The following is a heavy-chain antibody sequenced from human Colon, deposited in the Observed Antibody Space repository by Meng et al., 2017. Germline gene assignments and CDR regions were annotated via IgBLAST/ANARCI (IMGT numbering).Heavy chain of an antibody. D-gene: IGHD3-22*01. CDR2: IWYDGSNK. Sequence: GESLKISCAASGFTFGSYGMHWVRQAPGKGLEWVAVIWYDGSNKYYADSVKGRFTISRDNSKNTLYLQMNSLRAEDTAVYYCARDQDSSGYSLPPPAFDIWGQGTMVTVSS. J-gene: IGHJ3*02. CDR1: GFTFGSYG. CDR3: ARDQDSSGYSLPPPAFDI. V-gene: IGHV3-33*01.